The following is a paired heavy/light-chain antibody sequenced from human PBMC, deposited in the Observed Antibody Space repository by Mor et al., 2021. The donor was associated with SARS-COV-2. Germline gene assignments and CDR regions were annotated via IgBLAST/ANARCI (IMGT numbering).Light chain of an antibody. Sequence: EIVMTQSPATLSVSPGERVTLSCRASQSIGNSLAWYQQKPGQPPRPLMYRASIRATGIPGRFSGSGSGTEFTLTISSLQSEDFAVYYCHQYNDWPRTFGQGTKVEIK. CDR1: QSIGNS. CDR2: RAS. J-gene: IGKJ1*01. V-gene: IGKV3-15*01. CDR3: HQYNDWPRT.
Heavy chain of an antibody. V-gene: IGHV4-59*01. CDR1: GGSINNYY. CDR2: IHYTGST. J-gene: IGHJ4*02. Sequence: QVQLQESGPGLVKPSETLSLTCTVSGGSINNYYWGWIRQSPGKKLEWIGYIHYTGSTNYNPPLKSRATISIDTSRNQFSLTLRSVTAADTAVYYCARLGYCYDTHCLSDYWGRGTQVTVSA. CDR3: ARLGYCYDTHCLSDY. D-gene: IGHD5-18*01.